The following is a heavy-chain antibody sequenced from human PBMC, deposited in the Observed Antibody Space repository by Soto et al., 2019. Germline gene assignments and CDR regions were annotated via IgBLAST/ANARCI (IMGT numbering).Heavy chain of an antibody. D-gene: IGHD3-22*01. V-gene: IGHV3-15*07. Sequence: PGGSLRLSCAASGFTFSNAWMNWVRQAPGKGLGWVGRIKSKTDGGTTDYAAPVKGRFTISRDDSKNTLYLQMNSLKTEDTAVYYCTASEYYYDSSGYYPYYFDYWGQGTLVTVSS. CDR1: GFTFSNAW. CDR3: TASEYYYDSSGYYPYYFDY. CDR2: IKSKTDGGTT. J-gene: IGHJ4*02.